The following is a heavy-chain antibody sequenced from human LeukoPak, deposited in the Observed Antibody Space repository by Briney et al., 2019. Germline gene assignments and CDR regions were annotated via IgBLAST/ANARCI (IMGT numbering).Heavy chain of an antibody. CDR3: ARDSYLRGFGESNPDYFDY. V-gene: IGHV1-69*13. J-gene: IGHJ4*02. Sequence: ASVKVSCKASGGTFSSYAISWVRQAPGQGLEWMGGIIPIFGTANYAQKFQGRVTITADESTCTAYMELSSLRSEDTAVYYCARDSYLRGFGESNPDYFDYWGQGTLVTVSS. D-gene: IGHD3-10*01. CDR2: IIPIFGTA. CDR1: GGTFSSYA.